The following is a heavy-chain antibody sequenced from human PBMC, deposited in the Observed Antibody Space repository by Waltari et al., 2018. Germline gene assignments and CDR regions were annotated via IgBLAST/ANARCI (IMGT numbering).Heavy chain of an antibody. CDR3: AKKGTGIAAAYNGFDP. D-gene: IGHD6-13*01. CDR2: ISGSGGST. Sequence: EVQLLESGGGLVQPGGSLSLPCAASGFSFSSYAMSSVLQAPGKRLEWVSDISGSGGSTYYADSVKGRFANCGNNSKNTLYLQMNSLRAEDTAVYYCAKKGTGIAAAYNGFDPWGQGTLVTVSS. CDR1: GFSFSSYA. V-gene: IGHV3-23*01. J-gene: IGHJ5*02.